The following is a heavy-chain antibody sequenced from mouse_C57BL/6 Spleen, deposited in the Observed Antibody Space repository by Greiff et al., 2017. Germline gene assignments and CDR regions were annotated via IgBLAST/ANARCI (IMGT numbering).Heavy chain of an antibody. J-gene: IGHJ4*01. Sequence: EVKVVESGGGLVKPGGSLKLSCAASGFTFSSYAMSWVRQTPEKRLEWVATISDGGSYTYYPDNVKGRFTISRDNAKNNLYLQMSHLKSEDTAMYYCASTMDYWGQGTSVTVSS. CDR1: GFTFSSYA. CDR2: ISDGGSYT. V-gene: IGHV5-4*03. CDR3: ASTMDY.